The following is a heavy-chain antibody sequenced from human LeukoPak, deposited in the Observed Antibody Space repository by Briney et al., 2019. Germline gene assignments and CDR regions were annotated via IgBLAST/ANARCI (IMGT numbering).Heavy chain of an antibody. CDR3: AKDPGYCSSTSCYNTWFDP. D-gene: IGHD2-2*02. CDR2: ISGSGGST. Sequence: GSLRLSCAASGFTFSSYAMSWVRQAPGKGLEWVSAISGSGGSTYYADSVKGRFTISRDNSKNTLYLQMNSLRAEYTAVYYCAKDPGYCSSTSCYNTWFDPWGQGTLVTVSS. CDR1: GFTFSSYA. V-gene: IGHV3-23*01. J-gene: IGHJ5*02.